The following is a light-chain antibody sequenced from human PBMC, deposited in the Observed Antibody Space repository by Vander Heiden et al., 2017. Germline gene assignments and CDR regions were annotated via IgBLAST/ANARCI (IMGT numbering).Light chain of an antibody. V-gene: IGKV3-20*01. Sequence: DIVLTMSPGTLSLSPGERATLSCRASQSVDSIFLAWYQQKPGQAPRLLIYGAYSRATGIPDRFSGSWSGTDFTLTISRLEPEDFAVYYCQQYGISRFFGGGTRVEIK. CDR1: QSVDSIF. CDR3: QQYGISRF. J-gene: IGKJ4*01. CDR2: GAY.